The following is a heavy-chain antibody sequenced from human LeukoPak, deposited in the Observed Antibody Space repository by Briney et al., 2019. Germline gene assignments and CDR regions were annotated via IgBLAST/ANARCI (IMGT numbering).Heavy chain of an antibody. J-gene: IGHJ4*02. V-gene: IGHV4-59*02. Sequence: SETLSLTCTVSGGSVTDYYWSWIRQPPGKGLEWIGYIYYSGSTNYNPSLKSRVTISVDTSKNQFSLKLSSVTAADTAVYYCARGYYYDSSGYYPYFDYWGQGTLVTVSS. CDR1: GGSVTDYY. CDR3: ARGYYYDSSGYYPYFDY. D-gene: IGHD3-22*01. CDR2: IYYSGST.